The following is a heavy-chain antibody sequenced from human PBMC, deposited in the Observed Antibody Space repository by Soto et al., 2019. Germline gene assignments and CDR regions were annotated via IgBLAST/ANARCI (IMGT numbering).Heavy chain of an antibody. Sequence: LRLSCAASGFTFSNYGMHWVRQTPGKGLEWVAVISYDGSHQFYTDSVKGRFTISRDNSKATLYLQMNSLKTEDTAMYYCAKDPKCCTIGSHFLDNWFDPWGQGTLVTVSS. CDR3: AKDPKCCTIGSHFLDNWFDP. V-gene: IGHV3-30*18. CDR2: ISYDGSHQ. J-gene: IGHJ5*02. D-gene: IGHD2-8*01. CDR1: GFTFSNYG.